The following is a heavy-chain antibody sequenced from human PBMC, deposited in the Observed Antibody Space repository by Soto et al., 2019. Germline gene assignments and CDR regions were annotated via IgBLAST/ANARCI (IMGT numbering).Heavy chain of an antibody. D-gene: IGHD1-26*01. CDR3: ARGGRRSGSYADAFDI. V-gene: IGHV3-7*03. CDR1: GFTFSTYW. Sequence: GGSLRLSCAASGFTFSTYWMSWVRQAPGKGLEWVANIKQDGSEKYYVDSVKGRFTISRDNAKNSLYLQMNSLRAEDTAVYYCARGGRRSGSYADAFDIWGQGTMVTVS. J-gene: IGHJ3*02. CDR2: IKQDGSEK.